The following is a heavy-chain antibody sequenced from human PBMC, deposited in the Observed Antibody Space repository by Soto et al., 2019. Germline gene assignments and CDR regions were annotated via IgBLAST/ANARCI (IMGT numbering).Heavy chain of an antibody. V-gene: IGHV3-23*01. J-gene: IGHJ5*02. CDR1: GFTFSSYA. Sequence: GGSLRLSCAASGFTFSSYAMSWVRQAPGKGLEWVSAISGSGGSTYYADSVKGRFTISRDNSKNTLYLQMNSLRAEDTAVYYCAKDDIRSAAGPSYNWFDPWGQGTLVTVSS. CDR3: AKDDIRSAAGPSYNWFDP. CDR2: ISGSGGST. D-gene: IGHD6-13*01.